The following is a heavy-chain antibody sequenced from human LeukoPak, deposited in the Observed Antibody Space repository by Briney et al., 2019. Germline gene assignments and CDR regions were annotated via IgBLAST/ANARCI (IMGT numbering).Heavy chain of an antibody. J-gene: IGHJ4*02. CDR3: AREDYGDHNNSNFDY. Sequence: ASVKVSCKASGYTFTSYAMNWVRQAPGQGLEWMGWINPNSGGTNYAQKFQGRVTMTRDTSISTAYMELSRLRSDDTAVYYCAREDYGDHNNSNFDYWGQGTLVTVSS. CDR2: INPNSGGT. D-gene: IGHD4-17*01. V-gene: IGHV1-2*02. CDR1: GYTFTSYA.